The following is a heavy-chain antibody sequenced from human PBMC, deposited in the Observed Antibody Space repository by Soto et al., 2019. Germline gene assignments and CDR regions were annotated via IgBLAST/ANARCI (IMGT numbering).Heavy chain of an antibody. CDR1: GYTFTSYD. Sequence: QVQLVQSGAEVKKPGASVKVSCKASGYTFTSYDINWVRQATGQGLEWMGWMNPNSGNTGYAQKFQGRVTMTRNTFISAAYMEVVSLGSADTAVYSCSSRGYSSSWYYYYYSGMDVWGPGTTVTVSS. D-gene: IGHD6-13*01. J-gene: IGHJ6*02. CDR3: SSRGYSSSWYYYYYSGMDV. V-gene: IGHV1-8*01. CDR2: MNPNSGNT.